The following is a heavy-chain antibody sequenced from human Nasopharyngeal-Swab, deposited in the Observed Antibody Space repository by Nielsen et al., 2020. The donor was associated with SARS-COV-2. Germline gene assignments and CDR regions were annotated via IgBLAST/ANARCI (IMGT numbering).Heavy chain of an antibody. D-gene: IGHD1-1*01. V-gene: IGHV3-66*01. Sequence: GESLKISCAASGFSVSTKYMSWVRQAPGKGLEWVSSIYAGGSTYYADSVKGRFTISRDNSKNTLYLQMNSLRAEDTAVYYCAKDGRGYNYATGFDYWGQGTLVTVSS. CDR2: IYAGGST. J-gene: IGHJ4*02. CDR1: GFSVSTKY. CDR3: AKDGRGYNYATGFDY.